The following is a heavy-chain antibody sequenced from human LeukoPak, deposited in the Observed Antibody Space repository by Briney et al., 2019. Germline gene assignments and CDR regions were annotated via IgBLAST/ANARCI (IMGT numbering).Heavy chain of an antibody. CDR1: GFSFSSYS. D-gene: IGHD2-2*01. CDR2: ISTGHL. Sequence: GGSLRLSCAASGFSFSSYSMNWVRQAPGKGLEWVSSISTGHLSYADSVKGRFTISRDNAKNSLYLQMNSLRAEDTAVYYCAKKRNGIVAVPAAMDYWGQGTLVTVSS. CDR3: AKKRNGIVAVPAAMDY. J-gene: IGHJ4*02. V-gene: IGHV3-21*04.